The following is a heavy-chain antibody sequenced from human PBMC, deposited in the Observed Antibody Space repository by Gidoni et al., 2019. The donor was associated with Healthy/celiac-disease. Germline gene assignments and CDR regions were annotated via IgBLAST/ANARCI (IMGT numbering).Heavy chain of an antibody. CDR2: IKQDGSEK. CDR1: GFTFSSYW. J-gene: IGHJ4*02. V-gene: IGHV3-7*01. CDR3: ARVENKGSYYFDY. D-gene: IGHD1-26*01. Sequence: EVQLVESGGGLVQPGGSLRLYCAASGFTFSSYWMSWVRQAPGKGLEWVANIKQDGSEKYYVDSVKGRFTISRDNAKNSLYLQMNSLRAEDTAVYYCARVENKGSYYFDYWGQGTLVTVSS.